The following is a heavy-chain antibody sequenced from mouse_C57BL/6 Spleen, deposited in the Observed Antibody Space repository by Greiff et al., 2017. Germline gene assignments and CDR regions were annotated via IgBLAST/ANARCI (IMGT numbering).Heavy chain of an antibody. CDR1: GYSITSGYY. CDR3: ARERNYYGSSSYYFDY. D-gene: IGHD1-1*01. J-gene: IGHJ2*01. CDR2: ISYDGSN. V-gene: IGHV3-6*01. Sequence: EVKLMESGPGLVKPSQSLSLTCSVTGYSITSGYYWNWIRQFPGNKLEWMGYISYDGSNNYNPSLKNRISITRYTSKNQFFLKLNSVTTEDTATYYCARERNYYGSSSYYFDYWGQGTTLTVSS.